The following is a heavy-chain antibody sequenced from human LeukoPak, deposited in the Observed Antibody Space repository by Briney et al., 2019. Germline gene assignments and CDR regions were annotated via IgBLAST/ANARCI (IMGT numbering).Heavy chain of an antibody. D-gene: IGHD3-16*01. V-gene: IGHV3-33*01. J-gene: IGHJ4*02. CDR3: ARDFVAGYDYVWGNDLDY. CDR2: IWYDGSNK. Sequence: GGSLRLSCAASGFTFSSYGMHWVRQAPGKGLEWVAVIWYDGSNKYYADSVKGRFTISRDNSKNTLYLQMNSLRAEDTAVYYCARDFVAGYDYVWGNDLDYWGQGTLVTVSS. CDR1: GFTFSSYG.